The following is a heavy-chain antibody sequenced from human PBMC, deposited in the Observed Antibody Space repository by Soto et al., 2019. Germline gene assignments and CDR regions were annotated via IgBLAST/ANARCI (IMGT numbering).Heavy chain of an antibody. CDR2: INHSGTT. D-gene: IGHD2-2*02. Sequence: SETLSLTCAVSGGSLSGYFWTWIRQPPGKGLEWIGEINHSGTTNYNPSLKSRATLSVDTSKNQFSLKLTSVTAADTAFYFCARGSILLPVWGQGIKVTVSS. CDR1: GGSLSGYF. J-gene: IGHJ4*02. V-gene: IGHV4-34*01. CDR3: ARGSILLPV.